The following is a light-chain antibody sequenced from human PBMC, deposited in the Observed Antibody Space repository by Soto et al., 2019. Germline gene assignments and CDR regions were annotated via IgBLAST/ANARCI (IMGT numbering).Light chain of an antibody. CDR2: DAS. CDR3: QQYNSYWT. V-gene: IGKV1-5*01. CDR1: QSISSW. J-gene: IGKJ1*01. Sequence: DIQMTQSPSKMSASVGDRVTITCRASQSISSWLAWYQQKPGKAPKLPIYDASSLESGVPSRFSGSGSGTEFTLTISSLQPDDFATYYCQQYNSYWTFGQGTKVDIK.